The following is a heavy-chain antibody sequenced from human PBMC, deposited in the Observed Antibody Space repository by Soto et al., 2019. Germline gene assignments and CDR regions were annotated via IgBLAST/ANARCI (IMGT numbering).Heavy chain of an antibody. J-gene: IGHJ4*02. CDR1: GYTFTSYY. Sequence: ASVKVSCKASGYTFTSYYMHWVRQAPGQGLEWMGIINPSGGSTSYAQKFQGRVTMTRDTSTSTVYMELSSLRSEDTAVYYCARDPSDLLTGHSFDYWGQGTLVTVSS. V-gene: IGHV1-46*03. D-gene: IGHD3-9*01. CDR2: INPSGGST. CDR3: ARDPSDLLTGHSFDY.